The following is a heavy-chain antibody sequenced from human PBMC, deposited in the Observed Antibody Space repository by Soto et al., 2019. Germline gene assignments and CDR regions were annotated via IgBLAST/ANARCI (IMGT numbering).Heavy chain of an antibody. D-gene: IGHD3-9*01. V-gene: IGHV1-18*01. CDR2: ISAYNGDT. Sequence: GASVKVSCKASGYTFITYGVSWVRQAPGQGLEWMGWISAYNGDTNYAQNLQGRVTMTTDTSTTTAYMELRSLRSDDTAVYYCARHLGQYYDILTGYYNGFDPWGQGTLVTVSS. CDR1: GYTFITYG. J-gene: IGHJ5*02. CDR3: ARHLGQYYDILTGYYNGFDP.